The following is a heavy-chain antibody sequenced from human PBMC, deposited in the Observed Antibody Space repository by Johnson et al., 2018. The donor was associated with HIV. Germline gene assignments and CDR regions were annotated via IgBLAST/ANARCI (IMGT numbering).Heavy chain of an antibody. J-gene: IGHJ3*02. CDR2: ISYDGSNQ. Sequence: QMLLVESGGGLAQLGGSLRLSCAASGFTFSSYDMHWVRQATGKGLEWVAVISYDGSNQYYADSVKGRFTISRDKSKNTLYLQMNSLRAEDTAVYYCARATDGRLDAFDIWGQGTMVTVSS. V-gene: IGHV3-30-3*01. D-gene: IGHD4-17*01. CDR3: ARATDGRLDAFDI. CDR1: GFTFSSYD.